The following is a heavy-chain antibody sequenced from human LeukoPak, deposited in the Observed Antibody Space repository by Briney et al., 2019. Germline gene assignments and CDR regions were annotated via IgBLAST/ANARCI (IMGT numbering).Heavy chain of an antibody. Sequence: GASVKVSCKASGGTFSSYDISWVRQAPGQGLEWMGWISAYNGSTNYAQKLQGRVTMTTDTSTSTAYMELRSLRSDDTAVYYCARDPPKIIAAAGISFYWGQGTLVTVSS. CDR3: ARDPPKIIAAAGISFY. D-gene: IGHD6-13*01. J-gene: IGHJ4*02. CDR2: ISAYNGST. CDR1: GGTFSSYD. V-gene: IGHV1-18*01.